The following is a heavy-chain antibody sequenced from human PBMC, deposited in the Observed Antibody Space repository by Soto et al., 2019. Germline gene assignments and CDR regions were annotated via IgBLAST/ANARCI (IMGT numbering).Heavy chain of an antibody. CDR3: ASSPESGY. CDR2: ISGDGDIT. V-gene: IGHV3-74*03. J-gene: IGHJ4*01. Sequence: EVQLAESGGGLVQPGGSLRLSCAASGFTFSSYWMYWVRQTPGKGLEWLSGISGDGDITEYADSVRGRFTISRDNAKITLYMQMDSLRAEDTGVYYSASSPESGYWGHGTLVTVSS. CDR1: GFTFSSYW.